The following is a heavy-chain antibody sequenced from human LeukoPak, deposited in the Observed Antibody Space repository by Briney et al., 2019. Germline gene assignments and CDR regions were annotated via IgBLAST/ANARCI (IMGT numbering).Heavy chain of an antibody. V-gene: IGHV5-51*01. J-gene: IGHJ4*02. Sequence: TGESLKISCKGSGYSFTNYWIGWVRQMPGIGLEWLGIVYPGDSDTRYSPSFQGQVTISADKSISTAYLQWSSLKASDSAMYYCARQNIGGTSASDFWGQGTLVTVSS. CDR3: ARQNIGGTSASDF. CDR1: GYSFTNYW. D-gene: IGHD1-26*01. CDR2: VYPGDSDT.